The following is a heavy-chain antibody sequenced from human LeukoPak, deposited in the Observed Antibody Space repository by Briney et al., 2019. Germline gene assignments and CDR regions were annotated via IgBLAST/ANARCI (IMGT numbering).Heavy chain of an antibody. CDR3: ARDHRDYYDSSGYYYPLDY. D-gene: IGHD3-22*01. J-gene: IGHJ4*02. V-gene: IGHV3-11*01. CDR1: GFTFSDYY. CDR2: ISSSGSTI. Sequence: GGSLRLSCAASGFTFSDYYMSWIRQAPGKGLEWASYISSSGSTIYYADSVKGRFTISRDNAKNSLYLQMNSLRAEDTAVYYCARDHRDYYDSSGYYYPLDYWGQGTLVTVSS.